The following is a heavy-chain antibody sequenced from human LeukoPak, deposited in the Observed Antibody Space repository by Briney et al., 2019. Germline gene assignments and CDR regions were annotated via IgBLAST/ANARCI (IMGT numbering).Heavy chain of an antibody. D-gene: IGHD3-3*01. CDR2: ISGSGGST. V-gene: IGHV3-23*01. CDR1: GFTFSSYA. J-gene: IGHJ4*02. CDR3: AKTTHYDFWSGYLFDY. Sequence: PGGSLRLSCAASGFTFSSYAMSWVRQAPGKGLEWVSAISGSGGSTYYADSVKGRFTISRDNSKNTLYLQMNSLRAEDTAVYYCAKTTHYDFWSGYLFDYWGQGTLVTVSS.